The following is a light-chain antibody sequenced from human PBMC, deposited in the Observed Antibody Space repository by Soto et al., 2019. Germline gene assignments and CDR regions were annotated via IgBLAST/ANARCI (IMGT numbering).Light chain of an antibody. CDR2: WAS. CDR1: QSVLSSSNNKNF. V-gene: IGKV4-1*01. Sequence: DIVMTQSPDSLAVSLGERATINCKSSQSVLSSSNNKNFLAWYQQKPGQSPKLLIYWASTRESGVPDRFSGSASGTDFTLTISSLQAEAVAVYYCQQYYSIPYTFGQGTKLEIK. CDR3: QQYYSIPYT. J-gene: IGKJ2*01.